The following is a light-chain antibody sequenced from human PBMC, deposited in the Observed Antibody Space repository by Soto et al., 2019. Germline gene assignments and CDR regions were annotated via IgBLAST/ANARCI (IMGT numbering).Light chain of an antibody. J-gene: IGKJ1*01. Sequence: AIQLTQSPSSLSASVGDRVTITCRASQAIRTALGWYQQKPGQVPKLLIYAASTLQSGVPSRFRGSGSGTDFTLPISSLQPEDFATYYCLLDFGYFWAFGQGTKVEI. V-gene: IGKV1-6*01. CDR2: AAS. CDR3: LLDFGYFWA. CDR1: QAIRTA.